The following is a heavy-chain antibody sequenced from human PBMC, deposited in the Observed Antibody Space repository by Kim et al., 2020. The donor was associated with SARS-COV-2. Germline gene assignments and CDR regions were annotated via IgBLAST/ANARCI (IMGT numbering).Heavy chain of an antibody. CDR3: ARDYYGSGSYEDYYYGMDV. CDR1: GGSISSSNW. J-gene: IGHJ6*02. CDR2: IYHSGST. D-gene: IGHD3-10*01. V-gene: IGHV4-4*02. Sequence: SETLSLTCAVSGGSISSSNWWSWVRQPPGKGLEWIGEIYHSGSTNYNPSLKSRVTISVDKSKNQFSLKLSSVTAADTAVYYCARDYYGSGSYEDYYYGMDVWGQGTTVTVSS.